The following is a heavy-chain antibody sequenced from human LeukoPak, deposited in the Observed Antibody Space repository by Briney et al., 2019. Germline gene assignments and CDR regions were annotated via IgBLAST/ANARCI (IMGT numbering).Heavy chain of an antibody. D-gene: IGHD3-22*01. CDR3: ASGTRYYYDSSGTDY. V-gene: IGHV3-11*04. CDR1: GFTLTDYY. CDR2: ISSSGDTI. J-gene: IGHJ4*02. Sequence: PGGSLRLSCAASGFTLTDYYMSWIRQAPGKGLEWVSYISSSGDTIYYADSVKGRFTISRDNSKNTLYLQMNSLRAEDTAVYYCASGTRYYYDSSGTDYWGQGTLVTVSS.